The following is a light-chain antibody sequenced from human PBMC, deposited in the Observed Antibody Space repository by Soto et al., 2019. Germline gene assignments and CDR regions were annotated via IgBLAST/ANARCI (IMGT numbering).Light chain of an antibody. CDR2: GAS. CDR1: QSVSRR. J-gene: IGKJ5*01. CDR3: QHYGETPIS. V-gene: IGKV3-20*01. Sequence: EIVLTQSPGTLSLSPGGRATLSCRASQSVSRRLAWYQHRPGQSPRLLISGASMRASGVPVRFSGSVSGTDFTLTISSVAPEDFAGYYCQHYGETPISFGLGTRLEV.